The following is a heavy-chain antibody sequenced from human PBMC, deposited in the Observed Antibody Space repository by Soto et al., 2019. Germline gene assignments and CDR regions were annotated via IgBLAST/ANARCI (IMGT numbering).Heavy chain of an antibody. CDR3: ARDISCGY. J-gene: IGHJ4*02. CDR2: IYYSGST. V-gene: IGHV4-59*01. Sequence: SETLSLTCTVSGGSMSIYYWSWIRHPPGKGLEWIGYIYYSGSTNYNPSLKSRVTISVDTSKNQVSLKLSSVTAADTAVYYCARDISCGYWGQGTLVTVSS. CDR1: GGSMSIYY. D-gene: IGHD3-3*02.